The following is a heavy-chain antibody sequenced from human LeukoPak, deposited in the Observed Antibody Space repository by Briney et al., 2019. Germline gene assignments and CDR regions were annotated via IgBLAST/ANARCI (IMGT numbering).Heavy chain of an antibody. Sequence: NPSETLSLTCTVSGGSISSGSYYWSWIRQPAGKGLEWIGRIYTSGSTNYNPSLKSRVTISVDTSKNQFSLKLSSVTAADTAVYYCAREVCGGSCYFDYWGQGTLVTVSS. CDR2: IYTSGST. CDR3: AREVCGGSCYFDY. D-gene: IGHD2-15*01. J-gene: IGHJ4*02. V-gene: IGHV4-61*02. CDR1: GGSISSGSYY.